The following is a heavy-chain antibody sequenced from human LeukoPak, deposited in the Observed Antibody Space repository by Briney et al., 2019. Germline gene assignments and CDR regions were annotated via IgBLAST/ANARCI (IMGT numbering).Heavy chain of an antibody. Sequence: AESLTLSCAVSGFSFSSYEMNWVRHAPAPGIECVSYSLTSETNTYYANSVKSSFTTSKDNANNSLYLQMDSLRAEDTGVYYCARDPPDYWGQGILVTVSS. V-gene: IGHV3-48*03. CDR1: GFSFSSYE. CDR2: SLTSETNT. J-gene: IGHJ4*02. CDR3: ARDPPDY.